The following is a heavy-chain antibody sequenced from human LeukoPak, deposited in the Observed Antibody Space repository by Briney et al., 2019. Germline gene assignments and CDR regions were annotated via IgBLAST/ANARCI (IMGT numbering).Heavy chain of an antibody. CDR2: INSDGNS. Sequence: GGTLGLSLAPSGFPPRTYWINGVAKPPGKGRVWVSRINSDGNSFADSVKGRFTISRDNAKNTVYPQMNSLRAEDTAVYFCARGYTFGTLDYWGQGALVTVSS. J-gene: IGHJ4*02. CDR1: GFPPRTYW. V-gene: IGHV3-74*01. D-gene: IGHD3-16*01. CDR3: ARGYTFGTLDY.